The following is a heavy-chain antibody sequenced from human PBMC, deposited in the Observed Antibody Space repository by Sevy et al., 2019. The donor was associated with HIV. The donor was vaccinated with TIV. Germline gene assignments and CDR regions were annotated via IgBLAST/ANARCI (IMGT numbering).Heavy chain of an antibody. D-gene: IGHD3-22*01. CDR2: FDPEDGET. Sequence: ASVKVSCKVSGYTLTGLSMHWVRQAPGKGLEWMGRFDPEDGETIYAQNFQGRVTLTEDTSRDTAYMELSSSRYEDTAVYYCATARDYYQDSSGYLDFWGQATLVTVSS. V-gene: IGHV1-24*01. CDR1: GYTLTGLS. J-gene: IGHJ4*02. CDR3: ATARDYYQDSSGYLDF.